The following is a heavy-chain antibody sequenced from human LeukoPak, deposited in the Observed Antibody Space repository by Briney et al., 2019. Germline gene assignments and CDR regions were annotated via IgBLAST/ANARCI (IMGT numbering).Heavy chain of an antibody. J-gene: IGHJ4*02. CDR3: AGGPVYYDSSGYPKNYFDY. V-gene: IGHV3-66*01. Sequence: PGGSLRLSCAASGFTVSSNYMSWVRQAPGKGLEWVSVIYSGGSTYYADSVKGRFTISRDNSKNTLYLQMNSLRAEDTAVYYCAGGPVYYDSSGYPKNYFDYWGQGTLVTVSS. D-gene: IGHD3-22*01. CDR2: IYSGGST. CDR1: GFTVSSNY.